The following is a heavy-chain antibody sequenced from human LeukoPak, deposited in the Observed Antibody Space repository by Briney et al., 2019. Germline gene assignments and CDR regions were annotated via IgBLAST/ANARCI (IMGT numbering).Heavy chain of an antibody. V-gene: IGHV3-23*01. CDR2: SSASGGS. CDR1: VFTFTTYS. D-gene: IGHD6-19*01. J-gene: IGHJ4*02. Sequence: GGSLRLSCVASVFTFTTYSMTWVRQTPEKGLECGAASSASGGSYYADSVKGRFTISRDNSKNTLYLQLNNLGDDDTAVYYCVKNTNTSGWYQDYWGQGALVIVSS. CDR3: VKNTNTSGWYQDY.